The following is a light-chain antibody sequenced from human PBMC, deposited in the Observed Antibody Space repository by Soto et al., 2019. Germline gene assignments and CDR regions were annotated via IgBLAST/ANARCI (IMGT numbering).Light chain of an antibody. CDR2: DDR. J-gene: IGLJ3*02. CDR3: HVWDSTTDHAGV. CDR1: NIGSKS. V-gene: IGLV3-21*02. Sequence: SYELTQPPSVSVAPGQTARISFGENNIGSKSVHWYQQRPGQAPVLVVYDDRDRPSGIPERFSGSNSGNTATLTISRVEAGDEADYFCHVWDSTTDHAGVFGGGTQLTVL.